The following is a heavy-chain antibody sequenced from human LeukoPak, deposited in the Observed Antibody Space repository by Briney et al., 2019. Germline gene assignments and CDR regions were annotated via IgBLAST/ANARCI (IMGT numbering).Heavy chain of an antibody. V-gene: IGHV3-23*01. CDR3: AKTVVDYYDSRYFDY. J-gene: IGHJ4*02. Sequence: GGSLRLSCAASGFTFSSYAMSWVRQAPGKGLEWVSAISGSGGSTYYADSVKGRFTISRDNSKNTLYLQMNSPRAEDTAVYYCAKTVVDYYDSRYFDYWGQGTLVTVSS. D-gene: IGHD3-22*01. CDR2: ISGSGGST. CDR1: GFTFSSYA.